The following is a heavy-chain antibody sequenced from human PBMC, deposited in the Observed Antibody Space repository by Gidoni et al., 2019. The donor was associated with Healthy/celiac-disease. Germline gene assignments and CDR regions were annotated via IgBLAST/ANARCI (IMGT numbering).Heavy chain of an antibody. CDR3: ARGRVVTAPPDY. CDR1: GFTFSSYA. D-gene: IGHD2-21*02. V-gene: IGHV3-30-3*01. J-gene: IGHJ4*02. Sequence: QVQLVESGGGVVQPGRSLRLSCAASGFTFSSYAMHWVRQAPGKGLEWVAVISYDGSNKYYADSVKGRFTISRDNSKNTLYLQMNSLRAEDTAVYYCARGRVVTAPPDYWGQGTLVTVSS. CDR2: ISYDGSNK.